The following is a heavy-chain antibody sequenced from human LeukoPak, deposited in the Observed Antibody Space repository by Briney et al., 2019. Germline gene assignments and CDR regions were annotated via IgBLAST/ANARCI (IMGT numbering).Heavy chain of an antibody. CDR3: ARQPFWSDYYDSSGLIDY. CDR2: IFHSGST. CDR1: DYSISSGYY. D-gene: IGHD3-22*01. Sequence: SETLSLTCTVSDYSISSGYYWGWIRQPPGKGLEWTGSIFHSGSTYYNPSLKSRVTISVDTSKNQFSLKLSSVTAADTAVYYCARQPFWSDYYDSSGLIDYWGQGTLVTVSS. V-gene: IGHV4-38-2*02. J-gene: IGHJ4*02.